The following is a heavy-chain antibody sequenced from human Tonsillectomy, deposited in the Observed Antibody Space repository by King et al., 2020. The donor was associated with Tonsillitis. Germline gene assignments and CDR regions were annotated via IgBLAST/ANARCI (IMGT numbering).Heavy chain of an antibody. V-gene: IGHV2-26*01. CDR2: IFSNDEK. CDR1: GFSLSNARMG. Sequence: VTLKESGPVLVKPTETLTLTCTVSGFSLSNARMGVSWIRQPPGQALEWLAHIFSNDEKSYSTSLKSRLTISKDTSKSQVVLSMTNMDPVDTATNYCARKLTMVRGVNGWFDPWGQGTLVTVSS. D-gene: IGHD3-10*01. J-gene: IGHJ5*02. CDR3: ARKLTMVRGVNGWFDP.